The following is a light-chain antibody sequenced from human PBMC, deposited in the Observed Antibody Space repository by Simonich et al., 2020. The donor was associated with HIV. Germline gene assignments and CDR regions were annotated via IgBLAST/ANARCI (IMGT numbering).Light chain of an antibody. Sequence: DIAMPQSPAPLAFSLGERAPINCKPSQSVLNRPNNKNYLAWYRQKPGQPPKLLISWASTRESGVPDRFSGSGSGTDFTLTISSLQTEDVAVYYCQQYYSPPPTFGQGTKVEIK. J-gene: IGKJ1*01. CDR3: QQYYSPPPT. CDR1: QSVLNRPNNKNY. CDR2: WAS. V-gene: IGKV4-1*01.